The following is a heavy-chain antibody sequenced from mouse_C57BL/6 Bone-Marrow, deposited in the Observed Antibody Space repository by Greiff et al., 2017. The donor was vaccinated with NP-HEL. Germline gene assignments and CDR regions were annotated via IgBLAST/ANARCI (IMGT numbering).Heavy chain of an antibody. CDR1: GYTFTDYY. CDR3: ERGDFFYYSGSSGAY. CDR2: IYPNNGGN. J-gene: IGHJ3*01. Sequence: EVQLLQSGPELVKPGASVKMSCKASGYTFTDYYMHWVKQSHGKSLEWIGYIYPNNGGNGYTQKFKGKATLTVDKSYSTAYMELRRLTSEDSAVEYCERGDFFYYSGSSGAYWGQGTLITVSA. V-gene: IGHV1-34*01. D-gene: IGHD1-1*01.